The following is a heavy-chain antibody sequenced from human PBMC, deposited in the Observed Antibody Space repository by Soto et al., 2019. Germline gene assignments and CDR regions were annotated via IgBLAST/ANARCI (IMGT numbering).Heavy chain of an antibody. J-gene: IGHJ5*02. D-gene: IGHD1-7*01. Sequence: WETLSLTCTVSGGSIRSSSYYWGWIRQPPGKGLEWIGSFYYSGSTYYNPSLKSRVTISVDTSKNQFSLKLTSVTAADTGVYYCESRNYGTNWGFDPWGQGTLVTVSS. CDR1: GGSIRSSSYY. CDR2: FYYSGST. CDR3: ESRNYGTNWGFDP. V-gene: IGHV4-39*01.